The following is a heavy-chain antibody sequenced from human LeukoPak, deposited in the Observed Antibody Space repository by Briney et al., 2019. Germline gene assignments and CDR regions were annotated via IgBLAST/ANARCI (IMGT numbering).Heavy chain of an antibody. CDR3: AGRDGYNGGGDY. V-gene: IGHV4-38-2*02. CDR2: IYHSGST. D-gene: IGHD5-24*01. J-gene: IGHJ4*02. CDR1: GYSISSGYY. Sequence: SSETLSLTCTVSGYSISSGYYWGWIRQPPGKGLEWIGSIYHSGSTYYNPSLKSRVTISVDTSKNQFSLKLSSVTAADTAVYYCAGRDGYNGGGDYWGQGTLVTVSS.